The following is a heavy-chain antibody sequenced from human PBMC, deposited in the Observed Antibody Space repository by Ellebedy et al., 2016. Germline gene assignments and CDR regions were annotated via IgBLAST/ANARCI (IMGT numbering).Heavy chain of an antibody. V-gene: IGHV1-69*10. CDR3: ARDQGCSGGSCPFEY. CDR2: IIPMLGKA. Sequence: ASVKVSCKASGGTFSNYAFSWVRQAPGQGLEWMGRIIPMLGKAKYAQKFQGRVTITADKSTSTAYMEVSSLRSEDTAVYYCARDQGCSGGSCPFEYWGQGTLVTFSS. J-gene: IGHJ4*02. D-gene: IGHD2-15*01. CDR1: GGTFSNYA.